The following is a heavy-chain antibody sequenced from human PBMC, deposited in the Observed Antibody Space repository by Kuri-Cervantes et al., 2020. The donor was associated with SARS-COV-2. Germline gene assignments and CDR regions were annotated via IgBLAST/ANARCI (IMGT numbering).Heavy chain of an antibody. CDR1: GFTFSDYY. J-gene: IGHJ5*02. V-gene: IGHV3-11*04. D-gene: IGHD3/OR15-3a*01. CDR2: ISSSGSTI. Sequence: GGSLRLSCAASGFTFSDYYMSWIRQAPGKGLEWVSYISSSGSTIYYADSVKGRFTISRDNAKNSLYLKMNSLRAEDTAVYYCARENSDFMTWFDPWGQGTLVTVSS. CDR3: ARENSDFMTWFDP.